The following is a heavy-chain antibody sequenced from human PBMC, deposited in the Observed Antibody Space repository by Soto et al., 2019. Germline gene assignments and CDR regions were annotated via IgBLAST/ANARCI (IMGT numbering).Heavy chain of an antibody. Sequence: QVQLVQSGAEVKKPGASVKVSCKASGYTFSNYALRWVRQAPGQRLEWMGWINAGNGNTKYSHKFQTRVTITKDTSASTAYMELSSLRSEDTAVYYCARSTSTRFGDLFYWFDPWGQGTLVTVSA. CDR3: ARSTSTRFGDLFYWFDP. CDR1: GYTFSNYA. CDR2: INAGNGNT. J-gene: IGHJ5*02. V-gene: IGHV1-3*01. D-gene: IGHD3-10*01.